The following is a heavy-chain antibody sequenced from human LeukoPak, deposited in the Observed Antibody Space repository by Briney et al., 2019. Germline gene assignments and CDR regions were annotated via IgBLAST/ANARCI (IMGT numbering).Heavy chain of an antibody. Sequence: GGSLRLSCAASGFTFSSYAMTWVRQAPGKGLERVSYISSSSTIYYADSVKGRFTISRDNAKNSLHLQMNTLRDEDTAVYYCAREYSSSSGKALDYWGQGTLVTVSS. D-gene: IGHD6-6*01. J-gene: IGHJ4*02. V-gene: IGHV3-48*02. CDR3: AREYSSSSGKALDY. CDR1: GFTFSSYA. CDR2: ISSSSTI.